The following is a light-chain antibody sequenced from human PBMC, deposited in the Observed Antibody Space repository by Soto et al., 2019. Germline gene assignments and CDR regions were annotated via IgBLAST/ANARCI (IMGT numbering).Light chain of an antibody. J-gene: IGLJ2*01. CDR1: AGAVTSAYY. CDR3: LLYYGGAQVL. V-gene: IGLV7-43*01. CDR2: STS. Sequence: QAEVTQEPSLTVSPGGTVTLTCASSAGAVTSAYYTNWLQQKPGQAPMALIYSTSEKHSWTPARFSGSLLGGKAALTLSAAQPEDEADYYCLLYYGGAQVLFGGGTKLTVL.